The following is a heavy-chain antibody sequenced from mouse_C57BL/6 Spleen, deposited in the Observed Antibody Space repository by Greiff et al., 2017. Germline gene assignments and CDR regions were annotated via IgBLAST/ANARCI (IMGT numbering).Heavy chain of an antibody. V-gene: IGHV1-50*01. CDR2: IDPSDSYT. J-gene: IGHJ3*01. D-gene: IGHD2-4*01. CDR1: GYTFTSYW. CDR3: ASYYDYVGAY. Sequence: VQLQQPGAELVKPGASVKLSCKASGYTFTSYWMQWVKQRPGQGLEWIGEIDPSDSYTNYNQKFKGKATLTVDTSSSTAYMQLSSLTSEDSAVYYCASYYDYVGAYWGQGTLVTVSA.